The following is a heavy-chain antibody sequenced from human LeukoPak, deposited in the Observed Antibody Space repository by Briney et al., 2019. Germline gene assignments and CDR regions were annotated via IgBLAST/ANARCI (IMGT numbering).Heavy chain of an antibody. Sequence: PGGSLRLSCAASGFTFDDYGMSWVRQAPGKGLEWVSGINWNGGSTGYADSVKGRFTISRDNSKNTLYLQMNSLRAEDTAVYYCARAEKYYDILTGYYSWGQGTLVTVSS. CDR3: ARAEKYYDILTGYYS. CDR2: INWNGGST. V-gene: IGHV3-20*04. D-gene: IGHD3-9*01. CDR1: GFTFDDYG. J-gene: IGHJ5*02.